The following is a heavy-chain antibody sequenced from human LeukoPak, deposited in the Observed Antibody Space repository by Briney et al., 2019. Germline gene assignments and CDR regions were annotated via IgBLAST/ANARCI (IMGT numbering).Heavy chain of an antibody. J-gene: IGHJ3*02. CDR3: TTEHMIGLLFGAFDI. Sequence: GGSLRLSCAASGFSVSNAWMSWVRQAPGKGLECVGRIKTKTDGATTAYAATVKGRFTISRNDSKNTLYLQMNSLNTEDTAVYYCTTEHMIGLLFGAFDIWGQGTMVTVSS. V-gene: IGHV3-15*01. CDR2: IKTKTDGATT. D-gene: IGHD3-22*01. CDR1: GFSVSNAW.